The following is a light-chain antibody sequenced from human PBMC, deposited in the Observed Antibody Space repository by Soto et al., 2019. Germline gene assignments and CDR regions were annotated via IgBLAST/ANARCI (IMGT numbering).Light chain of an antibody. CDR3: GTWDSSLTTFV. V-gene: IGLV1-51*02. CDR2: END. Sequence: QSVLTQPPSVSAAPGQKVTMSCSGSSSNIGKYYVSWHQQLPGTAPKLLIYENDKRPSGIPDRFSGSKSGTSATLGITGLQTVDEADHYCGTWDSSLTTFVFGTGTKVTVL. J-gene: IGLJ1*01. CDR1: SSNIGKYY.